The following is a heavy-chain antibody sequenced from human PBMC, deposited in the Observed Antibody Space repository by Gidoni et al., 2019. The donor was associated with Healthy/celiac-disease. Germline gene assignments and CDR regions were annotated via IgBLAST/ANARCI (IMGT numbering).Heavy chain of an antibody. J-gene: IGHJ6*02. CDR1: GYTFTGYY. CDR3: ARSMVRGVIIRYGMDF. D-gene: IGHD3-10*01. CDR2: INPNSGGT. V-gene: IGHV1-2*02. Sequence: QVQLVQSGAEVKKPGASVKVPCTASGYTFTGYYMHWVRQAPGQGLEWMGWINPNSGGTNYAQKFQGRVTMTSDTSISTAYMELSRLRSDDTAVYYCARSMVRGVIIRYGMDFWGQGTTVTVSS.